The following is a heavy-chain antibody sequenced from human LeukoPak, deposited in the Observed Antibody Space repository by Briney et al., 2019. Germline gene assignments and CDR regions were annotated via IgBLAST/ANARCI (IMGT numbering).Heavy chain of an antibody. Sequence: ASVKVSCKASGGTFSSYAISWVRQAPGQGLEWMGGIIPIFGTANYAQKFQGRVTITTDESASTAYMELSSLRSEDTAVYYCARGFLEWLLSGYYYYYMDVWGKETTVAVSS. V-gene: IGHV1-69*05. J-gene: IGHJ6*03. D-gene: IGHD3-3*01. CDR3: ARGFLEWLLSGYYYYYMDV. CDR2: IIPIFGTA. CDR1: GGTFSSYA.